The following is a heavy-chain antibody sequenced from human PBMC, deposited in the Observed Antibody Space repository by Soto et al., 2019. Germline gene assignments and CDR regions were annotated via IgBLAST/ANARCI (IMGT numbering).Heavy chain of an antibody. CDR1: DFAFDSYA. Sequence: EVQLLESGGGLVQPGGSLRLSCVASDFAFDSYAMAWVRQAPGKGPQWVSTLRAGGDRPSYADSVNGRFTISRDNSRDSFFLQTDGLQVEDTAVYDCARSVWGFLEPFWYFDLWGRGTLVVVS. D-gene: IGHD3-16*01. J-gene: IGHJ2*01. CDR2: LRAGGDRP. V-gene: IGHV3-23*01. CDR3: ARSVWGFLEPFWYFDL.